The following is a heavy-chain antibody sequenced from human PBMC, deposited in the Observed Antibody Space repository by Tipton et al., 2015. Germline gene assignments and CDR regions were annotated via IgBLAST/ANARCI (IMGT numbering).Heavy chain of an antibody. V-gene: IGHV3-7*05. CDR2: IKQDAGEK. Sequence: GSLRLSCAASGFRFSAFWMNWVRQAPGKGLEWVANIKQDAGEKTYADSVRSRFTISRDNGKNSLYLQMNNLRAEDTAVYYCATTMYYYDSSGYFFDYWGQGTLVIVSS. CDR1: GFRFSAFW. CDR3: ATTMYYYDSSGYFFDY. J-gene: IGHJ4*02. D-gene: IGHD3-22*01.